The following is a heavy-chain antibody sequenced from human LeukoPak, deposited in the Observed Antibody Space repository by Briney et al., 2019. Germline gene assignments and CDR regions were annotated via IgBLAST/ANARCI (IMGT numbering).Heavy chain of an antibody. CDR2: ISGSGGST. CDR3: AKALVGYCSGGSCYPPYYFDY. D-gene: IGHD2-15*01. Sequence: GGSLRLSCAASGFTFSSYAMSWIRQAPGKGLEWVSAISGSGGSTYYADSVKGRFTISRDNSKNTLYLQMNSLRAEDTAVYYCAKALVGYCSGGSCYPPYYFDYWGQGTLVTVPS. J-gene: IGHJ4*02. V-gene: IGHV3-23*01. CDR1: GFTFSSYA.